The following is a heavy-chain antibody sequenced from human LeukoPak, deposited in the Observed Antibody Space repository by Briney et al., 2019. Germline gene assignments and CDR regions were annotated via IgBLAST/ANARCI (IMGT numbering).Heavy chain of an antibody. CDR2: IYYSGST. J-gene: IGHJ5*02. Sequence: SETLSLTCTVSGDSIAINSHCWAWIRQPPGKGLEWIGSIYYSGSTLYNPSLKSRVTISVDTSRNQFSLKLKSVTAADTALYYCARNCTADNDVSRRDKWFDPWGHGTLVTVSS. D-gene: IGHD2-8*02. CDR3: ARNCTADNDVSRRDKWFDP. V-gene: IGHV4-39*07. CDR1: GDSIAINSHC.